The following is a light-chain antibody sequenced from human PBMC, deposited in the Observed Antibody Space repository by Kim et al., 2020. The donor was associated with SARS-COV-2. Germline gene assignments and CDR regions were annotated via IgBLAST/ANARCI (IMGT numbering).Light chain of an antibody. CDR1: ESLSSW. Sequence: DIQMTQSPSTLSASVGDRVTITCRVSESLSSWLAWYQQKPGKAPKFLIYKASILQSGVPSRFSGSGSGTEFTLTISSLQTDDFAFYYCQQYKVYPWTFGQGTKVDIK. V-gene: IGKV1-5*03. CDR2: KAS. CDR3: QQYKVYPWT. J-gene: IGKJ1*01.